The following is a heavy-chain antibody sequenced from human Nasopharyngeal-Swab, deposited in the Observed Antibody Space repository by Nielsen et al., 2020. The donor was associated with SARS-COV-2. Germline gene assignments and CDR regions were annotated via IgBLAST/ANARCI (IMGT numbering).Heavy chain of an antibody. V-gene: IGHV3-21*01. J-gene: IGHJ4*02. Sequence: GGSLRLSCAASGFTFSSYSMNWVRQAPGKGLEWVSSISSSSSYIYYADSVKGRFTISRDNAKNSLYLQMTSLRAKDTAVYYCARDGVGATPFDYWGQGTLVTVSS. CDR3: ARDGVGATPFDY. D-gene: IGHD1-26*01. CDR1: GFTFSSYS. CDR2: ISSSSSYI.